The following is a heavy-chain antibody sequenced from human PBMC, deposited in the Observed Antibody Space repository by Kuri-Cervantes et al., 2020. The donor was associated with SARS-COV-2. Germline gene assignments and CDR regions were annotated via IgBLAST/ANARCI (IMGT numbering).Heavy chain of an antibody. Sequence: SVKVSCKASGGTFSSYAISWVRQAPGQGLEWMGGIIPIFGTANYAQKFQGRVTITADESTSTAYMELSSLRSEDTAVYYCARDVGFGYSYGHSYGMDVWDQGTTVTVSS. CDR1: GGTFSSYA. CDR2: IIPIFGTA. CDR3: ARDVGFGYSYGHSYGMDV. D-gene: IGHD5-18*01. J-gene: IGHJ6*02. V-gene: IGHV1-69*13.